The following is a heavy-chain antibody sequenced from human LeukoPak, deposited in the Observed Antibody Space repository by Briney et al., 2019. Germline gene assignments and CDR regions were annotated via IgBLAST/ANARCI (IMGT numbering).Heavy chain of an antibody. Sequence: ASVKVSCKASGYTFTAYAIHWVRQAPGQRLEWMGWINSDNGNTKYSQKFQGRVTITRDTSAYTAYMELRSLSSADTAIYFCARAPYDFLTGFPLNWFDPWGQGTLVTVSS. D-gene: IGHD3-9*01. J-gene: IGHJ5*02. CDR1: GYTFTAYA. CDR3: ARAPYDFLTGFPLNWFDP. CDR2: INSDNGNT. V-gene: IGHV1-3*04.